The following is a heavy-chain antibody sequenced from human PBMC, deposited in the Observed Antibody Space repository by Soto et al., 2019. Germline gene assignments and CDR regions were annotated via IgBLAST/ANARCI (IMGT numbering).Heavy chain of an antibody. CDR2: IWYDGSNK. J-gene: IGHJ4*02. D-gene: IGHD6-19*01. CDR1: GFTFSSYG. V-gene: IGHV3-33*01. Sequence: QVQLVESGGGVVQPGRSLRLSCAASGFTFSSYGMHWVRQAPGKGLEWVAVIWYDGSNKYYADSVKGRFTISRDNSKNTLYLQMNSRRGEDTAVYYCARDHYSRAHGGGEYWGQGTLVTVSP. CDR3: ARDHYSRAHGGGEY.